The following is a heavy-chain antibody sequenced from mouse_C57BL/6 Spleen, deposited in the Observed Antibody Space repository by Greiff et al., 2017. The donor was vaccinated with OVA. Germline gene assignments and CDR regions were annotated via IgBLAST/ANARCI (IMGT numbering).Heavy chain of an antibody. Sequence: VQLQQPGAELVKPGASVKMSCKASGYTFTSYWITWVKQRPGQGLEWIGDIYPGSGSTNYNEKFKSKATLTVDTSSSTAYMQLSSLTSEDAAVYYCAREYYGRRGAYWGQGTLVTVSA. J-gene: IGHJ3*01. CDR1: GYTFTSYW. CDR2: IYPGSGST. CDR3: AREYYGRRGAY. D-gene: IGHD1-1*01. V-gene: IGHV1-55*01.